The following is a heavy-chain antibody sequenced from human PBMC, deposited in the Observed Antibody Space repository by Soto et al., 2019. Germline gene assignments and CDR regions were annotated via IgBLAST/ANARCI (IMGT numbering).Heavy chain of an antibody. CDR2: INPGNGNT. CDR1: GYTFTSYG. CDR3: ARGGHFDSSNYLAY. Sequence: ASVKVSCKASGYTFTSYGINWVRQAPGRGLEWMGWINPGNGNTKYSQQFQGRVIIDRDTSASTAYMELSSLRSEDTAVYYCARGGHFDSSNYLAYWGLGTLVTVSS. J-gene: IGHJ4*02. V-gene: IGHV1-3*01. D-gene: IGHD3-22*01.